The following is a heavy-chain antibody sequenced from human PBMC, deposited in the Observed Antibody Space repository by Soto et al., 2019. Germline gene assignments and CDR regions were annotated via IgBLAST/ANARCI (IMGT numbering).Heavy chain of an antibody. CDR3: ARFYSSGWPRGYFDY. J-gene: IGHJ4*02. D-gene: IGHD6-19*01. CDR1: GYTFTSHG. V-gene: IGHV1-18*01. CDR2: ISTFHGRI. Sequence: QVQLVQSGGEVKKPGASVKVSCKAAGYTFTSHGISWVRQAPGQGLEWMGWISTFHGRINYAQKFQGRVTMTTDTSTSTAYMELRSMRSDDTAVYYCARFYSSGWPRGYFDYWGKGTPVTVSA.